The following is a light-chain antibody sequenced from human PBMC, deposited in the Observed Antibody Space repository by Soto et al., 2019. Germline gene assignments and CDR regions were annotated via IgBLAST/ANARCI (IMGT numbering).Light chain of an antibody. CDR2: DVS. CDR1: QSVSDS. Sequence: DIQITQSPSTLSASVGDTVTITCRASQSVSDSVAWYQVKPGEAPKLLIFDVSNLETGVPSRFSGSGSGTEFSLTIRGLQPDDFATYYCQQYDYSRTFGQGTKV. V-gene: IGKV1-5*01. J-gene: IGKJ1*01. CDR3: QQYDYSRT.